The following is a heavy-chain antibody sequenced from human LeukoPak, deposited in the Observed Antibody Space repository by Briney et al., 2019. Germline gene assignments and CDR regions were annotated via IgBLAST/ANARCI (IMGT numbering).Heavy chain of an antibody. D-gene: IGHD1-1*01. CDR1: GDSVSGNSVV. Sequence: SQTLSLTCAISGDSVSGNSVVWNWIRQSPSRGLEWLGRTYYRSKWYNDYSSSLRSRITINPDTSKNQFSLQLNSVTPDDTAVYFCARESTTPGQQGIFDFWGQGTLVTVSS. J-gene: IGHJ4*02. V-gene: IGHV6-1*01. CDR3: ARESTTPGQQGIFDF. CDR2: TYYRSKWYN.